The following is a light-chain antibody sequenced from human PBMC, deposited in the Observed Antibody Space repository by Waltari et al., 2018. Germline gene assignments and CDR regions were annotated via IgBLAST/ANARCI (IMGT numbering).Light chain of an antibody. V-gene: IGKV2-30*01. CDR3: LQATHWPYT. Sequence: DVVMTQSPLSLPVTLGQPASISCRSSQSLVYSDGNTYLSWFHKRPGQSPRRLIYKVSNRESGVPDRFSGSGSGTDFTLKISRVAAEDVGTYYCLQATHWPYTFGQGTKLEIK. J-gene: IGKJ2*01. CDR1: QSLVYSDGNTY. CDR2: KVS.